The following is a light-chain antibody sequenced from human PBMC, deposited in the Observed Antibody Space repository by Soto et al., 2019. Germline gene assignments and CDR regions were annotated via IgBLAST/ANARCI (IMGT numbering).Light chain of an antibody. Sequence: ETVLTQSQATLSLSPGERATRACRASQSVSSYLAWYQQKPGQAPRLLIYDASNRATGIPARFSGSGSGTDFTLTIRSLEPEDFAVYYCQQRTNWPLTFGGGTKVEIK. CDR3: QQRTNWPLT. V-gene: IGKV3-11*01. CDR2: DAS. CDR1: QSVSSY. J-gene: IGKJ4*01.